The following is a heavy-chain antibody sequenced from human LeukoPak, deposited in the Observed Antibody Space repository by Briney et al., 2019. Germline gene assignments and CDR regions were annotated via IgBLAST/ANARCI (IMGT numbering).Heavy chain of an antibody. CDR1: GYTLTELS. Sequence: ASVXVXXXVSGYTLTELSXHWXRQAXGKGLXXMGGFDPEDGETIYAQKFQGRVTTTEDTSTDTAYMELSSLRSEDTAVYYCATSRYYEAPFDYWGQGTLVAVSS. J-gene: IGHJ4*02. D-gene: IGHD3-22*01. V-gene: IGHV1-24*01. CDR3: ATSRYYEAPFDY. CDR2: FDPEDGET.